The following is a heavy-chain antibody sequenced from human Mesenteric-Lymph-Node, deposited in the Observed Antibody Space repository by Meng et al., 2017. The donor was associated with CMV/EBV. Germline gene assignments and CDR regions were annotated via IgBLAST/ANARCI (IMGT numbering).Heavy chain of an antibody. V-gene: IGHV4-34*01. CDR3: ARGRDQGRHPEVLEQLGRKYFDY. CDR2: INHSGST. J-gene: IGHJ4*02. D-gene: IGHD6-6*01. Sequence: SQTPSLTGAVYGGSFSGYYWSWIRQPPGKGLEWIGEINHSGSTNYNPSLKSRVTISVDTSKNQFSLKLSSVTAADTAVYYCARGRDQGRHPEVLEQLGRKYFDYWGQGTLVTVSS. CDR1: GGSFSGYY.